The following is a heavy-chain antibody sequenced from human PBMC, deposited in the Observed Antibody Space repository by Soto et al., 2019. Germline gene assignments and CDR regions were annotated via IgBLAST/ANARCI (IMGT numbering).Heavy chain of an antibody. V-gene: IGHV3-30-3*01. CDR1: GFTFSSYA. D-gene: IGHD2-15*01. CDR3: ARDGDCSGGSCYSRGGYFDY. Sequence: QVQLVESGGGVVQPGRSLRLSCAASGFTFSSYAMHWVRQAPGKGLEWVAVVSYDGSNKYYADSVKGRFTISRDNSKNRLYRKMNSRRAEDTAVYYCARDGDCSGGSCYSRGGYFDYWGPGTLVTVSS. CDR2: VSYDGSNK. J-gene: IGHJ4*02.